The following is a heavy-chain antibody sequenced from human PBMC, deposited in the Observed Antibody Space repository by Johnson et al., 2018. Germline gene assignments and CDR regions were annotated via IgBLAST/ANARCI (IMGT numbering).Heavy chain of an antibody. Sequence: VQLVESGGGLVQPGGSLRLSFAASGFTFSSYWMHWVSQAPGKGLVWVSRINSDGSSTSYADSVKGRFTISRDNANNTLYLQMNSLRAEDTAVYYCARKSFCMAAMLGYWGQGTLVTVSS. J-gene: IGHJ4*02. CDR3: ARKSFCMAAMLGY. CDR2: INSDGSST. D-gene: IGHD2-2*01. CDR1: GFTFSSYW. V-gene: IGHV3-74*02.